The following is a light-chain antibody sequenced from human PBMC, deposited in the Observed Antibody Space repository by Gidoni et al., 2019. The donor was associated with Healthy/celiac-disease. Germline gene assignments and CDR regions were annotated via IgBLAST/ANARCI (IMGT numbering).Light chain of an antibody. Sequence: EIVLTQSPGTLSLSPGERATLSCRASQRVSSSYLAWYQQTPGQAPRLLIYGASSRSTGIPDRFSGSGSGTDFTLTISRLEPEHFAVYYCQQYGSSPYTFGQGTKLEIK. V-gene: IGKV3-20*01. CDR3: QQYGSSPYT. J-gene: IGKJ2*01. CDR1: QRVSSSY. CDR2: GAS.